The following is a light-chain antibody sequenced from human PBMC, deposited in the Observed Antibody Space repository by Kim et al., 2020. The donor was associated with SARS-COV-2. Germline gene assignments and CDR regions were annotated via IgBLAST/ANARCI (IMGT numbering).Light chain of an antibody. Sequence: SVAPGQTASITCSGDKLGYKYACWYQQKPGQSPVLVIYQDSKRPSGIPERFSGSNSGNTATLTISGTQAMDEADYYCQAWDSGVVFGGGTQLTVL. V-gene: IGLV3-1*01. J-gene: IGLJ2*01. CDR3: QAWDSGVV. CDR2: QDS. CDR1: KLGYKY.